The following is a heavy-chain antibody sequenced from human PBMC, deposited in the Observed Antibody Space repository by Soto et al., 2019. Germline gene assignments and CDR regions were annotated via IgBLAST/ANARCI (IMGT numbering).Heavy chain of an antibody. V-gene: IGHV3-30*03. D-gene: IGHD2-8*02. J-gene: IGHJ4*02. CDR1: GFTVSTYG. CDR3: TGEVASGY. CDR2: ISRAGGTK. Sequence: QVQLVESGGGVVQPGRSLRLSCAGSGFTVSTYGMHWVRQAPGKGLEWVAVISRAGGTKYYADSVKGRFTISRDNSRNTMLLDRNSLRGDDMAVYYCTGEVASGYWGQGALVTVSS.